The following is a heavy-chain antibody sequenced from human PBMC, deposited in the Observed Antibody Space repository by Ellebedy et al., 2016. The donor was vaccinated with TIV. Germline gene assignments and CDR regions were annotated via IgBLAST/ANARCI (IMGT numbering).Heavy chain of an antibody. Sequence: MPSETLSLTCAVYGGSFSGYYWSWIRQPPGKGLKWIGEINHSGSTNYNPSLKSRVTISVDTSKNQFSLKLSSVTAADTAVYYCARGRFFGFLEWFGAGPDAFDIWGQGTMVTVSS. J-gene: IGHJ3*02. D-gene: IGHD3-3*01. CDR3: ARGRFFGFLEWFGAGPDAFDI. CDR2: INHSGST. V-gene: IGHV4-34*01. CDR1: GGSFSGYY.